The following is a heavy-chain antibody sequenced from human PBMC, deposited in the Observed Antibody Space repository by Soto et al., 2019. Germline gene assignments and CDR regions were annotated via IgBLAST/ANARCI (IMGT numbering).Heavy chain of an antibody. CDR1: GGSISSGGYY. J-gene: IGHJ3*02. V-gene: IGHV4-31*03. CDR2: IYYSGST. CDR3: ARDRVGATTVVTKGYDAFDI. D-gene: IGHD4-17*01. Sequence: SETLSLTCTVSGGSISSGGYYWSWIRQHPGKGLDWIGYIYYSGSTYYNPSLKSRVTISVDTSKNQFSLKLSSVTAADTAVYYCARDRVGATTVVTKGYDAFDIWGQGTMVTVSS.